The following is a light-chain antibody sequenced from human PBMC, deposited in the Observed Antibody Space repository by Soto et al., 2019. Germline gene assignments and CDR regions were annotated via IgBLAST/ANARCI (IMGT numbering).Light chain of an antibody. CDR1: QSVLYSSNNKNY. Sequence: DIVMTQSPDSLAVSMGERATINCKSTQSVLYSSNNKNYLAWYQQKPGQPPKLLIYWASTRESVVPDRFSGSGSGTDVTLTISSLQAEDVAVYYCQQYYSTPWTF. CDR2: WAS. CDR3: QQYYSTPWT. V-gene: IGKV4-1*01. J-gene: IGKJ3*01.